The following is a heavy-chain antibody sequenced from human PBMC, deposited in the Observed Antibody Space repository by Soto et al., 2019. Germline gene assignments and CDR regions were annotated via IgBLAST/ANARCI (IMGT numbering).Heavy chain of an antibody. Sequence: EVQLVESGGGLVKPGGSLRLSCAASGFTFSNAWMNWVRQAPGKGLEWVGRIKSKTDGGTTDYAAPVKGRFTIARDDSTNTLYLQMNSLKTVDTAVYYCTTDPSGYYSLSGPTDYWGQGTLVTVSS. CDR2: IKSKTDGGTT. V-gene: IGHV3-15*07. CDR3: TTDPSGYYSLSGPTDY. CDR1: GFTFSNAW. D-gene: IGHD3-22*01. J-gene: IGHJ4*02.